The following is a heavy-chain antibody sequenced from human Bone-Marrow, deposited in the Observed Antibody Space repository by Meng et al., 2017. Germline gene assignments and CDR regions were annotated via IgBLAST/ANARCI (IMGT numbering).Heavy chain of an antibody. CDR3: AAWVYYDSSGGFDY. J-gene: IGHJ4*02. Sequence: GGSLRLSCAASGFTFSYYEMNWVRQAPGKGLEWVSYISTSGSTKYYADSVKGRFTISRDNAKNSLYLQMNSLRAEDTAVYYCAAWVYYDSSGGFDYWGQGTLVTVSS. D-gene: IGHD3-22*01. CDR2: ISTSGSTK. CDR1: GFTFSYYE. V-gene: IGHV3-48*03.